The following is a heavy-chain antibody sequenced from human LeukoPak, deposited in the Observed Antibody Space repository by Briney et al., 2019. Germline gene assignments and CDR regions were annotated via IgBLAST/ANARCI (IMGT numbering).Heavy chain of an antibody. V-gene: IGHV3-48*04. CDR1: GFTFSSYA. D-gene: IGHD6-13*01. CDR2: ISSSSSTI. CDR3: AREHSSSWYRAFDI. Sequence: GGSLRLSCAASGFTFSSYAMSWVRQAPGKGLEWVSYISSSSSTIYYADSVKGRFTISRDNAKNSLYLQMNSLRAEDTAVYYCAREHSSSWYRAFDIWGQGTMVTVSS. J-gene: IGHJ3*02.